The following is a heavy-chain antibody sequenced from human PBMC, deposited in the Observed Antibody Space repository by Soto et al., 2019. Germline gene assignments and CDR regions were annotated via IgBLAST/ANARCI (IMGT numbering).Heavy chain of an antibody. V-gene: IGHV4-30-2*01. J-gene: IGHJ5*02. D-gene: IGHD1-7*01. CDR2: IYHTGNA. CDR3: ARNWNYVGRNWFDP. Sequence: WTWIRRAPGPGLEWIGHIYHTGNAYYDPALTSRVTISLDMSKSHFSLNLTSAIAADTAIYYCARNWNYVGRNWFDPWGQGALVTVSS.